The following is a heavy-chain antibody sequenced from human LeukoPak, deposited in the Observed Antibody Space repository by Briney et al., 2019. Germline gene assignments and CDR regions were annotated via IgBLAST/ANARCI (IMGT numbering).Heavy chain of an antibody. Sequence: PSETLSLTCAVYGGSFSGYYWSWIRQPPGKGLEWIGEINHSGSTNYNPSLKSRVTISVDTSKSQFSLKLSSVTAADTAVYYCARGGPYYDSSGYYDFDYWGQGTLVTVSS. CDR1: GGSFSGYY. V-gene: IGHV4-34*01. J-gene: IGHJ4*02. CDR3: ARGGPYYDSSGYYDFDY. D-gene: IGHD3-22*01. CDR2: INHSGST.